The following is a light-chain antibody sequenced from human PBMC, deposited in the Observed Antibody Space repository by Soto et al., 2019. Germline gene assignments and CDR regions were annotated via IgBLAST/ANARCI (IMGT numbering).Light chain of an antibody. CDR2: DAS. V-gene: IGKV1-5*01. CDR3: QQYNSSPT. Sequence: DIQMTQSPSTLSASVGDRVTITCRASQSISSWLAWYQQKPGKAPKLLIYDASSLESGVPSRFSGSGSGTVFTLTSSSLHPDDFATYYCQQYNSSPTFGQGTKLEIK. CDR1: QSISSW. J-gene: IGKJ2*01.